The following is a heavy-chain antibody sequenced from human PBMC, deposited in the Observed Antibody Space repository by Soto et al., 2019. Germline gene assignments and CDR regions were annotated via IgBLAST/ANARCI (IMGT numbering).Heavy chain of an antibody. CDR2: IGTAGDT. CDR3: ARGGSLGFYYYYVMDV. J-gene: IGHJ6*02. CDR1: GFTFSSYD. D-gene: IGHD3-16*01. Sequence: GGSLRLSCAASGFTFSSYDMHWVRQATGKGLEWVSAIGTAGDTYYPGSVKGRFTISRENAKNSLYLQMNSLRAGDTAVYYCARGGSLGFYYYYVMDVWGQGTPVTVFS. V-gene: IGHV3-13*01.